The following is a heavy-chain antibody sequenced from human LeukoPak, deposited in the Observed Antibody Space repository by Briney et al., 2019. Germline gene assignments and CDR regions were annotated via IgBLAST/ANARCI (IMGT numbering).Heavy chain of an antibody. CDR3: ARETSGSYPDAFDI. CDR2: ISSSSSYI. D-gene: IGHD1-26*01. V-gene: IGHV3-21*01. Sequence: GGSLRLSCAASGFTFSSYSMNWVRQAPGKGLEWVSSISSSSSYIYYADSVKGRFTISRDNAKNSLYLQMNSLRAEDTAVYYCARETSGSYPDAFDIWGQGTMVTVSS. J-gene: IGHJ3*02. CDR1: GFTFSSYS.